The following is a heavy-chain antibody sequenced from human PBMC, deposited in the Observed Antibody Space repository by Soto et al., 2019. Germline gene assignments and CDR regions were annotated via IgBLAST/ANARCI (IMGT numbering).Heavy chain of an antibody. J-gene: IGHJ4*02. CDR3: GPGRGCYLHFEH. V-gene: IGHV4-31*03. Sequence: SETLSLTCSVSGGSISSSGYYCTWIRQHPGKGLEWIGYVYYSGSTYYNPSLKSRVTISVDTSRNQFSLNLRSVTAADTAVYYCGPGRGCYLHFEHWGEGTLVTVSS. CDR1: GGSISSSGYY. D-gene: IGHD3-10*01. CDR2: VYYSGST.